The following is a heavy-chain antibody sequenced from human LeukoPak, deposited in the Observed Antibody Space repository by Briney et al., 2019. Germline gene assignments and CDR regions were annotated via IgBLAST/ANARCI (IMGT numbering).Heavy chain of an antibody. Sequence: PGGSLRLSCAASGFTFSSYGMHWVRQAPGKGLEWVAVISYDGSNKYYADSVKGRFTISRDNSKNTLYLQMNSLRAEDTAVYYCAKDLDHGSGSYYPVAWGQGTLVTVSS. J-gene: IGHJ5*02. CDR2: ISYDGSNK. CDR3: AKDLDHGSGSYYPVA. CDR1: GFTFSSYG. D-gene: IGHD3-10*01. V-gene: IGHV3-30*18.